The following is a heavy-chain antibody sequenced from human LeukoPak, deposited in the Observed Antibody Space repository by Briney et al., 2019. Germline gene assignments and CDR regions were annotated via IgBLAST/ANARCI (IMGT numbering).Heavy chain of an antibody. V-gene: IGHV1-18*01. CDR3: ARETYYYGSGSFSYYYGMDV. Sequence: GASVKVSCKASGYTFTSYGISWVRQAPGQGLEWMGWISAYNGNTTYAQKLQGRVTMTTDTSTSTAYMELRSLRSDDTAVYYCARETYYYGSGSFSYYYGMDVWGQGTTVTVSS. J-gene: IGHJ6*02. CDR2: ISAYNGNT. CDR1: GYTFTSYG. D-gene: IGHD3-10*01.